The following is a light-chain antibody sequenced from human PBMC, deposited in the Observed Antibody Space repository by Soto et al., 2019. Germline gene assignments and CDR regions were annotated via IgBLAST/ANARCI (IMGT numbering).Light chain of an antibody. CDR2: AAS. J-gene: IGKJ2*01. V-gene: IGKV1-9*01. CDR3: QQLHTYPYT. CDR1: QGISSF. Sequence: DIQLTQSRSFLSASVGDRVTITCRASQGISSFLAWYQQKPGGTPKLLIYAASTLQSGVPSRFSGSGSGTDFTLTITSLQPEDFATYYCQQLHTYPYTFGQGTKLEIK.